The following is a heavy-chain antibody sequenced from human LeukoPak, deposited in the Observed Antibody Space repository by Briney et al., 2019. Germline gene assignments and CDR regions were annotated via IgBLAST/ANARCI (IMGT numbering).Heavy chain of an antibody. J-gene: IGHJ4*02. CDR3: ARENRETLGRGWPPLDS. Sequence: QTGGSLRLSCAASGFTFSSYSMNWVRQAPGKGLEWVSYISSSSSTIYYADSVKGRFTISRDNAKNSLYLRMNSLRDEDTAVYYCARENRETLGRGWPPLDSWGQGTLVTVSS. V-gene: IGHV3-48*02. D-gene: IGHD6-19*01. CDR2: ISSSSSTI. CDR1: GFTFSSYS.